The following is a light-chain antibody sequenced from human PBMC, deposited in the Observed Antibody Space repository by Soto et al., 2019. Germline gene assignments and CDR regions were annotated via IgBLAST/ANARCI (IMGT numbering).Light chain of an antibody. Sequence: EIVLTQSPATLSLSPGERATLSCRASQSVSSYLAWYQQKPGQAPRLLIYDASNRATGIPARFSGSGSGTDLTLTISSLEPEDFAVYYCQQRSNWLFTFGPGTKADIK. CDR3: QQRSNWLFT. CDR2: DAS. J-gene: IGKJ3*01. CDR1: QSVSSY. V-gene: IGKV3-11*01.